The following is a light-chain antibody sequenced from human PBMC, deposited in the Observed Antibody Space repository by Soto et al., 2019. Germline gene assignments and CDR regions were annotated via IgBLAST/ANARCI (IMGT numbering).Light chain of an antibody. Sequence: DIQVTQSPSFLSASVGDRVNITCRASQGIATFLAWYQQRPREAPKLLIYAASTLQSGVPSRFSSSGSGRDFTLTISSLQPEDFASYYCQQVNSYPLTFGGGTKVEIK. V-gene: IGKV1-9*01. CDR2: AAS. J-gene: IGKJ4*01. CDR3: QQVNSYPLT. CDR1: QGIATF.